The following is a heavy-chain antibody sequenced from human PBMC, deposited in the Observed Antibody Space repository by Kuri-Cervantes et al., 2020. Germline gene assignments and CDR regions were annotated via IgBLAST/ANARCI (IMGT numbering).Heavy chain of an antibody. V-gene: IGHV3-53*01. J-gene: IGHJ3*02. CDR3: ARVIVDTAMIITPDAFDI. CDR2: IYSGGST. D-gene: IGHD5-18*01. Sequence: GGSLRLSCAASGFTVSSNYINWVRQTPGKGLEWVSVIYSGGSTYYADSVKGRFTISRDNSKNTLYLQMNSLRAEDTAVYYCARVIVDTAMIITPDAFDIRGQGTMVTVSS. CDR1: GFTVSSNY.